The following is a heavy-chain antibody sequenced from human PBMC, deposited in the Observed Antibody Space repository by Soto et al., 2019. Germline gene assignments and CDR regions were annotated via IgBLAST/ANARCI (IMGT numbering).Heavy chain of an antibody. CDR3: ARESVGSLYYYGMDV. CDR1: GGSFSGYY. J-gene: IGHJ6*02. V-gene: IGHV4-34*09. CDR2: INHSGST. D-gene: IGHD1-26*01. Sequence: SETLSLTCAVLGGSFSGYYWTRIRQPPGTGLEWIGEINHSGSTNYNPSLKSRVTISVDTSKNQFSLKLSSVTAADTAVYYCARESVGSLYYYGMDVWGQGTTVT.